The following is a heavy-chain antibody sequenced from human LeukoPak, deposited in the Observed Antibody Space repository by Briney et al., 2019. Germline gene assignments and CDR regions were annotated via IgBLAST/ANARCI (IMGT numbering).Heavy chain of an antibody. Sequence: ASVKVSCKVSGYTLTQLSVHWVRQAPGTGLEWMGGFDVEDGEIIYAQKFQGRVTMTEDTSTDTAYMELSSLRSEDTPVYYCATNRQIMILGVVIMPAFDIWGQGTMVTVSS. CDR3: ATNRQIMILGVVIMPAFDI. D-gene: IGHD3-3*01. V-gene: IGHV1-24*01. J-gene: IGHJ3*02. CDR1: GYTLTQLS. CDR2: FDVEDGEI.